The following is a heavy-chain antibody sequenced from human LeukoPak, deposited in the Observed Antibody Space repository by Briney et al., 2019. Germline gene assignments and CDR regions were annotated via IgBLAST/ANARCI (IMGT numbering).Heavy chain of an antibody. J-gene: IGHJ3*02. D-gene: IGHD6-19*01. V-gene: IGHV3-21*01. CDR1: GFTFSSYS. CDR2: ISSSSSYI. CDR3: ARDRGSGWSPAAFDI. Sequence: PGGSLRLSCAASGFTFSSYSMNWVRQAPGKGLEWVSSISSSSSYIYYADSVKGRFTISRDNAKNSLYLQMNSLRAEDTAVYYCARDRGSGWSPAAFDIWGQGTMVTVSS.